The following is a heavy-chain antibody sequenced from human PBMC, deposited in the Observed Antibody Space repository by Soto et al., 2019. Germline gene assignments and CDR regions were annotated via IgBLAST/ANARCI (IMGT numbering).Heavy chain of an antibody. Sequence: NPSETLSLTCTVSGGSISSGDYYWSWIRQPPGKGLEWIGYIYYSGSTYYNPSLKSRVTISVDTSKNQFSLKLSSVTAADTAVYYCARDSFGNNVDRAMTSWGQGTLVTVSS. CDR1: GGSISSGDYY. V-gene: IGHV4-30-4*01. CDR3: ARDSFGNNVDRAMTS. CDR2: IYYSGST. J-gene: IGHJ5*02. D-gene: IGHD5-18*01.